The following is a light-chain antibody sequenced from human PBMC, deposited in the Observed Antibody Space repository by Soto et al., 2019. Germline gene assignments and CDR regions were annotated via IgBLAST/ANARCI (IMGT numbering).Light chain of an antibody. Sequence: DIQMTQSPSSLSASVGDRVTITCRASQDTSNNLAWYQQKPGKVPKLLIYGASTLQSGVPSRFSGSRSGTDFTLTISSLQPEDVATYYCQKYDSAPLTFGQGTKVDFK. CDR2: GAS. CDR1: QDTSNN. J-gene: IGKJ1*01. V-gene: IGKV1-27*01. CDR3: QKYDSAPLT.